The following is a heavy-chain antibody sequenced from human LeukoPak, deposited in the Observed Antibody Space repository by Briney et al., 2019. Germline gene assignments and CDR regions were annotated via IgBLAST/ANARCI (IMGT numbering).Heavy chain of an antibody. J-gene: IGHJ4*02. CDR2: ISGSSSTI. CDR3: AREVHRSFDY. V-gene: IGHV3-48*01. Sequence: GGSLRLSCAASGFTFSSYSMNWVRQAPGKGLEWVSYISGSSSTIYYADSVKGRFTISRDNSKNTLYLQMNSLRAEDTAVYYCAREVHRSFDYWGQGTLVTVSS. CDR1: GFTFSSYS.